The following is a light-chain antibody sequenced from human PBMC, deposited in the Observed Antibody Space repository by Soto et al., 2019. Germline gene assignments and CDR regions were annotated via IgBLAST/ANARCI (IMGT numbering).Light chain of an antibody. CDR1: SSDVGGHNY. CDR3: SSNAGMNTLL. V-gene: IGLV2-8*01. CDR2: EVT. Sequence: QSVLTQPPSASGSPGQSVTISCTGTSSDVGGHNYVSWYHQRPGKAPKLIIYEVTHRPSRVSDSYSGSKSGNTATLTVSGLQAEDEADYHCSSNAGMNTLLFGGGTKLTVL. J-gene: IGLJ2*01.